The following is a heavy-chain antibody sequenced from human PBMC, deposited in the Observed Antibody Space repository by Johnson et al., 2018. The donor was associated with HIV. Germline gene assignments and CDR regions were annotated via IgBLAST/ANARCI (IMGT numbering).Heavy chain of an antibody. CDR3: ARESLTTSDAFDM. CDR1: GFTFDDYA. D-gene: IGHD1-1*01. Sequence: QLVESGGGLVQPGRSLRLSCAASGFTFDDYAMHWVRQAPGKGLEWVSGISWNSGSIGYADSVKGRFTISRDNTKNSVYLQINSPTAEDTAVYYCARESLTTSDAFDMWGQGTMVTVSS. CDR2: ISWNSGSI. J-gene: IGHJ3*02. V-gene: IGHV3-9*01.